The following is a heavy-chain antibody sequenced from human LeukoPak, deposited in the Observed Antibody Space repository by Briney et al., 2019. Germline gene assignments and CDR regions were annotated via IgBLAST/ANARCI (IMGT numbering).Heavy chain of an antibody. D-gene: IGHD3-22*01. CDR2: IYYSGST. CDR3: ARQSYYDSSEAFDI. CDR1: GGSISSSSYY. J-gene: IGHJ3*02. Sequence: SETLSLTCTVSGGSISSSSYYWGWIRQPPGKGLEWIGSIYYSGSTNYNPSLKSRVTMSVDTSKNQFSLKLSSVTAADTAVYYCARQSYYDSSEAFDIWGQGTMVTVSS. V-gene: IGHV4-39*01.